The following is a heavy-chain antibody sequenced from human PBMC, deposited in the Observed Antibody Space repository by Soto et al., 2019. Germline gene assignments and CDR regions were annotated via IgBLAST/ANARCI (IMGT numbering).Heavy chain of an antibody. V-gene: IGHV3-48*01. Sequence: LRLSCEASGFTFSSYSMNWVRQAPGKGLQWVSFITSSGSAIYYADSVMGRFTISRDNAKNSLHLQMNSLRAEDTAVYYCAREPPSGYCTNGVCYKNYYGMDVWGQGTTVTVSS. CDR1: GFTFSSYS. J-gene: IGHJ6*02. CDR2: ITSSGSAI. D-gene: IGHD2-8*01. CDR3: AREPPSGYCTNGVCYKNYYGMDV.